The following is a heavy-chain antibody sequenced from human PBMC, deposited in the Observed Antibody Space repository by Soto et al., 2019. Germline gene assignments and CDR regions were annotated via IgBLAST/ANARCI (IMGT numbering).Heavy chain of an antibody. CDR1: GFTFSSYS. Sequence: GGSLRLSCAASGFTFSSYSMNWVRQAPGKGLEWVSSISSSSSYIYYADSVKGRFTISRDNAKNSLYLQMNSLRAEDTAVYYCARDRCSGGSCYSFDYWGQGTLVTVSS. D-gene: IGHD2-15*01. V-gene: IGHV3-21*01. CDR3: ARDRCSGGSCYSFDY. J-gene: IGHJ4*02. CDR2: ISSSSSYI.